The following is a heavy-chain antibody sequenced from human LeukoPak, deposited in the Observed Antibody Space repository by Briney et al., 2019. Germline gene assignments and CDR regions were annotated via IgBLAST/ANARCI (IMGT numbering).Heavy chain of an antibody. CDR1: GGSISSSYNY. CDR3: AKHHRSLNYYDSSGSFDY. D-gene: IGHD3-22*01. J-gene: IGHJ4*02. Sequence: SETLSLTCAVSGGSISSSYNYWGWIRQPPGKGLEWIGNIYYSGSTYYNPSLKSRVTISVDTSKNQFSLKLSPVTAADTAVYYCAKHHRSLNYYDSSGSFDYWGQGTLVTVSS. CDR2: IYYSGST. V-gene: IGHV4-39*01.